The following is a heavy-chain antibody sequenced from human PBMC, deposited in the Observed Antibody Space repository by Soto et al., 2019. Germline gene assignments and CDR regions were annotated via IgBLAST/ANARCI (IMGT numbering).Heavy chain of an antibody. CDR3: ARTTAVAGTPEFDY. D-gene: IGHD6-19*01. CDR1: GFTFSSFS. CDR2: ISYDGSNK. J-gene: IGHJ4*02. V-gene: IGHV3-30*09. Sequence: QVQLVESGGGVVQPGRSLRLSCAASGFTFSSFSLHWVRQAPGKGLEWLALISYDGSNKYNADSVKGRFAISRDNSKNTLYLQLNSLRPGDTAVYYCARTTAVAGTPEFDYWGQGTLVTVSS.